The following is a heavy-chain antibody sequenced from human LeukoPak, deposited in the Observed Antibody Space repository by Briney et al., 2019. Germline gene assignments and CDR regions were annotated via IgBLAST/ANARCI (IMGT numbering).Heavy chain of an antibody. CDR3: ARDSDSSGWYEGMEY. J-gene: IGHJ4*02. Sequence: GGSLRLSCAASGLTFSSYAMHWVRQAPGKGLEWVAVISYDGSNKYYTDSVKGRFTISRDNSKNTLYLQMNSLRAEDRAVYYCARDSDSSGWYEGMEYWGQGTLVTVSS. CDR2: ISYDGSNK. CDR1: GLTFSSYA. V-gene: IGHV3-30-3*01. D-gene: IGHD6-19*01.